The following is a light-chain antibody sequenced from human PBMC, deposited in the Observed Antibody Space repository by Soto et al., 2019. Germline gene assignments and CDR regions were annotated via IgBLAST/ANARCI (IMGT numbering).Light chain of an antibody. Sequence: DIQMTQSPSSLSASVGDRVTITCRASQSISSYLNWYQQKPGKAPKILIYAASSLQSGVQSRFSGSGSGTDFTLTISSLQPEDFATYYCQQSYSTPMYTFGQGTKLEIK. CDR1: QSISSY. CDR2: AAS. V-gene: IGKV1-39*01. J-gene: IGKJ2*01. CDR3: QQSYSTPMYT.